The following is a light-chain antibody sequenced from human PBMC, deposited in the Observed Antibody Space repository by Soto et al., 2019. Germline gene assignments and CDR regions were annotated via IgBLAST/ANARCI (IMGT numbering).Light chain of an antibody. CDR3: QQFNDWPLIT. V-gene: IGKV3-15*01. CDR2: GAS. CDR1: QSVGRN. Sequence: EKVMTQSPATLSVSPGERVTLSCRASQSVGRNVAWYQQKPGQSPGLLIYGASTRATGIPARFSGGGSGTEFTLTISSLQSEDFAIYYCQQFNDWPLITFGQGTRPEIK. J-gene: IGKJ5*01.